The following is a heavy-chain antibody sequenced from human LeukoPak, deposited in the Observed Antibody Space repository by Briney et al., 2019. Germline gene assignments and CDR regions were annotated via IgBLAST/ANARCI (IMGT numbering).Heavy chain of an antibody. CDR3: ARDISAQSGSRDYYYYGMDV. CDR2: INPNSGGT. V-gene: IGHV1-2*04. Sequence: ASVKVSCKASGYTFTGYYMHCVRQAPGQGLEWMGWINPNSGGTNYAQKFQGWVTMTRDTSISTAYMELSRLRSDDTAVYYCARDISAQSGSRDYYYYGMDVWGQGTTVTVSS. D-gene: IGHD3-10*01. J-gene: IGHJ6*02. CDR1: GYTFTGYY.